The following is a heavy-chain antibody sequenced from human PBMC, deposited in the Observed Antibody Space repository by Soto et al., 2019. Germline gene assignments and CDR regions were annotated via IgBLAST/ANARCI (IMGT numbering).Heavy chain of an antibody. V-gene: IGHV3-21*01. D-gene: IGHD2-21*01. CDR1: GFTFSRYI. J-gene: IGHJ3*01. Sequence: EVQLVESGGGLVKPGGSLRLSCAASGFTFSRYIMHWVRQAPGQGLEWIATISSTSTNIYYADSVKGRITISRDNPKNSLSLQMDSLRREDTAVSYCTRGIASSSLVTFDVWGQGTMVTVSP. CDR2: ISSTSTNI. CDR3: TRGIASSSLVTFDV.